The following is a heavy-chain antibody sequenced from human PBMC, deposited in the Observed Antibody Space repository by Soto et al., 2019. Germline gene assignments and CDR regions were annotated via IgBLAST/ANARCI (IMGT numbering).Heavy chain of an antibody. CDR1: GASISGFY. CDR2: IYATGTT. Sequence: SETLSLTCTVSGASISGFYWSWIRKSAGKGLEWIGRIYATGTTDYNPSLKSRVMMSVDTSKKQFSLKLRSVTAADTAVYYCVRDGTRTLRDWFDPWGQGISVTASS. CDR3: VRDGTRTLRDWFDP. V-gene: IGHV4-4*07. J-gene: IGHJ5*02. D-gene: IGHD1-1*01.